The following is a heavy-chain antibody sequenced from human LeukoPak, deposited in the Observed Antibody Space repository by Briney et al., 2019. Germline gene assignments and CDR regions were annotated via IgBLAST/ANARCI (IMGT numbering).Heavy chain of an antibody. CDR3: AKAGIVVVPAALDY. Sequence: GGSLRLSCAASGVTLSSYAMSWVRQAPGKGLEWVSAISGSGGSTYYADSVKGRFTISRDNSKNTLYLQMNSLRAEDTAVYYCAKAGIVVVPAALDYWGQGTLVTVSS. CDR1: GVTLSSYA. CDR2: ISGSGGST. V-gene: IGHV3-23*01. J-gene: IGHJ4*02. D-gene: IGHD2-2*01.